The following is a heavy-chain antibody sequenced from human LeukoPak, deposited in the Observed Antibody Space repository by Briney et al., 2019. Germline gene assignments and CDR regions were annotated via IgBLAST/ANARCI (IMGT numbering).Heavy chain of an antibody. CDR1: GFTFSIYG. J-gene: IGHJ4*02. CDR3: ATDGIPSAAALAN. V-gene: IGHV3-30*02. D-gene: IGHD2-15*01. Sequence: PGGSLRPARETSGFTFSIYGIHSVRQVPGMGRGCVAFINYNGSKINNAESVQGRFTISRDNSKNNLFLQMTRMRPQDTAVYYCATDGIPSAAALANWGQGTLVTVSS. CDR2: INYNGSKI.